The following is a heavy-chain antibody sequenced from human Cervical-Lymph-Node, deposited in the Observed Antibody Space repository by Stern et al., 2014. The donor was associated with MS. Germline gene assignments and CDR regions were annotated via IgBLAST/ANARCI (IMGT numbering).Heavy chain of an antibody. V-gene: IGHV3-21*01. J-gene: IGHJ4*02. D-gene: IGHD6-25*01. Sequence: EVQLEESGGGLVKPGGSLRLSCAASGFTFSTYNMNWVRQAPGKGLEWVSSIISSSTSIYYANSVTDRFTISRDNAKNSLYLQMNSLRAEDTAVYYCARRKDLAAVGPVFDYWGQGALVTVSS. CDR2: IISSSTSI. CDR1: GFTFSTYN. CDR3: ARRKDLAAVGPVFDY.